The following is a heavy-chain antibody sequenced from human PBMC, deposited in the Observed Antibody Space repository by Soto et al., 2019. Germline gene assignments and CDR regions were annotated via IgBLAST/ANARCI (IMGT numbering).Heavy chain of an antibody. D-gene: IGHD1-26*01. V-gene: IGHV3-30-3*01. CDR3: ARDFGSYQGGGYYFDY. CDR2: ISYDGSNK. CDR1: GFTFSSYA. J-gene: IGHJ4*02. Sequence: PGGSLRLSCAASGFTFSSYAMHWFRQAPGKGLEWVAVISYDGSNKYYADSVKGRFTISRDNSKNTLYLQMNSLRAEDTAVYYCARDFGSYQGGGYYFDYWGQGTLVTVS.